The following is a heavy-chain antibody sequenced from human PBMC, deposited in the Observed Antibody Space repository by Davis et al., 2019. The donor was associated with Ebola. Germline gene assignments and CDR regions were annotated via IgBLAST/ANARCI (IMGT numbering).Heavy chain of an antibody. Sequence: PGGSLRFSCATSGFTFSSYWMTWVRQAPGRGLEWVANIKQDGSETYYGDSVKGRFTISRDNAKNSLYLQMNSLRAEDTAVYYCARAGATYWKDWGQGTLVTVSS. CDR3: ARAGATYWKD. CDR2: IKQDGSET. V-gene: IGHV3-7*01. D-gene: IGHD1-1*01. J-gene: IGHJ4*02. CDR1: GFTFSSYW.